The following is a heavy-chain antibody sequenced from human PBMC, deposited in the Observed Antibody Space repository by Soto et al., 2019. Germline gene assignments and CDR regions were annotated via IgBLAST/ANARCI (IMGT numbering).Heavy chain of an antibody. CDR1: GGTFSSYA. V-gene: IGHV1-69*01. CDR3: ARANYSRSSGGNYFDY. D-gene: IGHD6-6*01. Sequence: QVQLVQSGAEVKKPGSSVKVSCKASGGTFSSYAISWVRQAPGQGLEWMGGIIPIFGTANYAQKFQGRVTITAEESTSTAYMELSSLRYEDTAVYYCARANYSRSSGGNYFDYWGQGTLVTVSS. J-gene: IGHJ4*02. CDR2: IIPIFGTA.